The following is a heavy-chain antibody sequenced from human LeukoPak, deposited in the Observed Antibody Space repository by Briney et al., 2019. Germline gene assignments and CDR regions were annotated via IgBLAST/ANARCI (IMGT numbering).Heavy chain of an antibody. CDR3: ARGDSSGPDYYYYMDV. Sequence: PGGSLRLSCAASGFTFSDTWMHWVRQAPGEGLVWVSRIRSDGNDTRYAESVKGRFTISRDNAKNTLYLQMNSLRAEDTAVYYCARGDSSGPDYYYYMDVWGKGTTVTISS. D-gene: IGHD6-19*01. V-gene: IGHV3-74*01. J-gene: IGHJ6*03. CDR1: GFTFSDTW. CDR2: IRSDGNDT.